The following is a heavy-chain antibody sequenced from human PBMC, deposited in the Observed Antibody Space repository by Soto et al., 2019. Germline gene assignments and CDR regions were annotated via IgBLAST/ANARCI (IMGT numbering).Heavy chain of an antibody. CDR3: ATTNSDCSGGSCHTLRLDY. CDR2: IYPGDSDT. V-gene: IGHV5-51*01. Sequence: GESLKISCKGSGYSFTSYWIGWVRQMPGKGLEWMGIIYPGDSDTRYSPSFQGQVTISADKSISTAYLQWSSLKASDTAMYYCATTNSDCSGGSCHTLRLDYWGQGTLVTVSS. J-gene: IGHJ4*02. D-gene: IGHD2-15*01. CDR1: GYSFTSYW.